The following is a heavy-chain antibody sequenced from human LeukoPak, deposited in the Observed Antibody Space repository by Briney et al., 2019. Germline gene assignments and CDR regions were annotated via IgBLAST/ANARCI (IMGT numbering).Heavy chain of an antibody. J-gene: IGHJ4*02. CDR2: INPNSGGT. D-gene: IGHD3-9*01. V-gene: IGHV1-2*02. Sequence: ASVKVSCKASGYTFTSYAMNWVRQAPGQGLEWMGWINPNSGGTNYAQKFQGRVTMTRDTSISTAYMELSRLRSDDTAVYYCARSILTGYYIDYWGQGTLVTVSS. CDR1: GYTFTSYA. CDR3: ARSILTGYYIDY.